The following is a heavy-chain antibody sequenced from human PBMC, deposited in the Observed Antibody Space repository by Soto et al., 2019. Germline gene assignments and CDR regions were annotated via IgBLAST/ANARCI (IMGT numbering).Heavy chain of an antibody. V-gene: IGHV4-39*01. Sequence: LSLTCTVSGGSISSSSYYWGWIRQPPGKGLEWIGSIYYSGSTYYNPSLKSRVTISVDTSKNQFSPKLSSVTAADTAVYYCARRGTTGYSSGWYTWNWFDPWGQGTLVTVSS. CDR3: ARRGTTGYSSGWYTWNWFDP. D-gene: IGHD6-19*01. CDR2: IYYSGST. CDR1: GGSISSSSYY. J-gene: IGHJ5*02.